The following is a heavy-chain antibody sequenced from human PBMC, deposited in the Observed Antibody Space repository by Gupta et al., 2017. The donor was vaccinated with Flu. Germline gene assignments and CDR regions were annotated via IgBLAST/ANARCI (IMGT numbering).Heavy chain of an antibody. V-gene: IGHV3-15*01. D-gene: IGHD1-1*01. Sequence: QVVEYGGGLLKPGGSLRLTCTGSDFTFANAWMSWVRQAPGKGLEWIALIKSYTEGGTVHYAAPVEGRVTISRDDSKETVYLQMERLRIEDSGKYYCTTGQLWGQGTQVTVSS. CDR3: TTGQL. CDR2: IKSYTEGGTV. J-gene: IGHJ4*02. CDR1: DFTFANAW.